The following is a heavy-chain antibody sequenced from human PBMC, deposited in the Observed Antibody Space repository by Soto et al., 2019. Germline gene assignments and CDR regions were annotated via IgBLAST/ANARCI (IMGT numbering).Heavy chain of an antibody. J-gene: IGHJ4*02. V-gene: IGHV4-39*01. CDR1: GGSISSSSYY. CDR2: IYYSGST. Sequence: PSETLSLTCTASGGSISSSSYYWGWIRQPPGKGLEWIGSIYYSGSTYYNPSLKSRVTISVDTSKNQFSLKLSYVPAADTAVYYCARNYYDSSGYYFDYWGQGTLVTVSS. CDR3: ARNYYDSSGYYFDY. D-gene: IGHD3-22*01.